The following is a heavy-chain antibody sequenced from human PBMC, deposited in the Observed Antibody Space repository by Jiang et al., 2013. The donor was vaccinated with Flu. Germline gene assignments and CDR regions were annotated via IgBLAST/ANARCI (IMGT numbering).Heavy chain of an antibody. V-gene: IGHV4-39*01. D-gene: IGHD6-13*01. CDR3: ARFSRLTAAGAQVPDDN. Sequence: GSGLVKPSETLSLTCTVSGGSIISSTYYWGWIRQPPGKGLEWVGSVYYSGSTYYTPSLKSRVTVFMDTSKNQFSLRLSSLTATDTALYYCARFSRLTAAGAQVPDDNWGQGTLVTVSS. CDR1: GGSIISSTYY. J-gene: IGHJ4*02. CDR2: VYYSGST.